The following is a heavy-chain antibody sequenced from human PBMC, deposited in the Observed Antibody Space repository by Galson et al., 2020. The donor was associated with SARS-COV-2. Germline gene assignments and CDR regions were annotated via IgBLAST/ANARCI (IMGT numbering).Heavy chain of an antibody. CDR1: GGSFSGYS. Sequence: SQTLSLTCAVFGGSFSGYSWTWIRQPPGKGLEWIGEINLSGRTRYNPSLKSRVSMPVDTSKNQFSLRLSSVTAADTAVYYCARGFDGLYDSSGFFGLGVFFYYGLDVWGQGTRSASP. V-gene: IGHV4-34*01. CDR2: INLSGRT. J-gene: IGHJ6*02. D-gene: IGHD3-22*01. CDR3: ARGFDGLYDSSGFFGLGVFFYYGLDV.